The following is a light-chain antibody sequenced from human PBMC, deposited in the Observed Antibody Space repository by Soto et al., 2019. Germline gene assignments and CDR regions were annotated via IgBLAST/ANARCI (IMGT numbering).Light chain of an antibody. J-gene: IGLJ2*01. CDR3: SSYTSSSVV. Sequence: QSALTQPASVSGSPGQSITISCTGTSSDVGGYNYASWYQQHPGKAPKLMIYDVSNRPSGVSNRFSGSKSGNTASLTISGLQAEDEAHYYCSSYTSSSVVFGGGTKLTVL. V-gene: IGLV2-14*01. CDR1: SSDVGGYNY. CDR2: DVS.